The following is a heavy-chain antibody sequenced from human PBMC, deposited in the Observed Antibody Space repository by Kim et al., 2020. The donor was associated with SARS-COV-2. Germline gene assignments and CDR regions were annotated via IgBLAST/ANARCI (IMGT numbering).Heavy chain of an antibody. Sequence: YNPSLKSRVTISVDTSESQISLRLTSVTAADTALYYCARGRDWSGYYPFDIWGQGALVTVSS. CDR3: ARGRDWSGYYPFDI. D-gene: IGHD6-25*01. J-gene: IGHJ4*02. V-gene: IGHV4-39*07.